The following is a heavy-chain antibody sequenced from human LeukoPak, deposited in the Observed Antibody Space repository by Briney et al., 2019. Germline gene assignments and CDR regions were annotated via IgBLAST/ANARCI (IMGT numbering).Heavy chain of an antibody. Sequence: GGSLRLSCEGSGFVFSIYAIHWIRQSPGRGLEWVAVIASDGSFTDYVHSLKDRFAISRDNSKNTVYLDVTSLTPEDAAVYYCAREGTYSDYWSGYFEYWGQGTRVIVSS. D-gene: IGHD3-3*01. CDR3: AREGTYSDYWSGYFEY. J-gene: IGHJ4*02. CDR2: IASDGSFT. V-gene: IGHV3-30*09. CDR1: GFVFSIYA.